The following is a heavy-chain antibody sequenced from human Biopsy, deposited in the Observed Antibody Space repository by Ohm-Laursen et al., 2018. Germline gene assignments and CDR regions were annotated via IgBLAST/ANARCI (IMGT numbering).Heavy chain of an antibody. Sequence: SLRLSCSASRFTFQDYAMHWVRLTPGKGLEWVSGIDWNRGSIAYGDSVKGRFTISRDNGKNFLYPQMSSLRVEDTALYFCAKDKGAHINYGDLYYFDSWGPGTMVTVSA. J-gene: IGHJ4*02. CDR2: IDWNRGSI. V-gene: IGHV3-9*01. D-gene: IGHD3-10*01. CDR3: AKDKGAHINYGDLYYFDS. CDR1: RFTFQDYA.